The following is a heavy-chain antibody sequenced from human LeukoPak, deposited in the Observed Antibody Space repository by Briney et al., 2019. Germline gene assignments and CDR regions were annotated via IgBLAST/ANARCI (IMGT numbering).Heavy chain of an antibody. J-gene: IGHJ6*02. V-gene: IGHV3-7*01. Sequence: PGGSLRLSCAASGSPFGDHWMTWVRQAPGKGLEWVANINTDGGEKYYVDSVKGRFIISRDNAKNSLYLQMNSLGAEDTAVYYCLRYPLGVWGQGTTVTVSS. CDR1: GSPFGDHW. CDR3: LRYPLGV. CDR2: INTDGGEK.